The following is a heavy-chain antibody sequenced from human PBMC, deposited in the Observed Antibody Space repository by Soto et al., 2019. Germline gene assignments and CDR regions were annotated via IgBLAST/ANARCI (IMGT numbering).Heavy chain of an antibody. Sequence: SETLSLTCGVYVGPLSDDSWNWIRQSPGKGLEWIGQLKNSGSAYYNPSLRSRVTISADTSKNQFSLKLTSVTTADTAVYFCARSFCTDTSCSIFDSWGLGTLVT. V-gene: IGHV4-34*01. CDR2: LKNSGSA. J-gene: IGHJ4*01. CDR1: VGPLSDDS. CDR3: ARSFCTDTSCSIFDS. D-gene: IGHD2-2*01.